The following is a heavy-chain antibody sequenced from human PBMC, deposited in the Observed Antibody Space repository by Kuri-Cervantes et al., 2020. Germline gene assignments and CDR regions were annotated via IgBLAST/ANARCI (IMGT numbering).Heavy chain of an antibody. V-gene: IGHV4-59*01. CDR1: GGSFSGYD. D-gene: IGHD4-17*01. CDR2: IYYSGST. J-gene: IGHJ4*02. CDR3: ARDTLRSGLDY. Sequence: SETLSLTCAVYGGSFSGYDWRWSRQPPGKGLEWIGYIYYSGSTNYNPSLKSRVTISVDTSKNQFSLKLSSVTAADTAVYYCARDTLRSGLDYWGQGTLVTVSS.